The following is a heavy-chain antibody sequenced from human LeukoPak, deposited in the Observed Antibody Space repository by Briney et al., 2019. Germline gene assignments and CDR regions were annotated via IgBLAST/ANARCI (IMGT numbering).Heavy chain of an antibody. D-gene: IGHD2-2*01. CDR3: ARHTRRKLFAP. CDR1: GVSISSYY. J-gene: IGHJ5*02. Sequence: PSETLSLTCTVSGVSISSYYWSWIRQPPGKGLEWIGYIYTSGSTNYNPSLKSRVTISVDTSKNQFSLKLSSVTAGDTAVYYCARHTRRKLFAPWLQGTLVTVCS. V-gene: IGHV4-4*09. CDR2: IYTSGST.